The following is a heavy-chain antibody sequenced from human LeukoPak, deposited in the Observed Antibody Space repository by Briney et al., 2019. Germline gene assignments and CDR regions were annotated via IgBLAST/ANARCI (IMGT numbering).Heavy chain of an antibody. CDR2: ISGSGGST. CDR1: GFTFSSYA. V-gene: IGHV3-23*01. J-gene: IGHJ3*02. Sequence: GGSLRLSCAASGFTFSSYAMSGVRQAPGKGLEWVSAISGSGGSTYYADSVKGRFTISRDNSKNTLYLQMNSLRAEDTALYYCAKDSRYAFDIWGQGTMVTVSS. CDR3: AKDSRYAFDI.